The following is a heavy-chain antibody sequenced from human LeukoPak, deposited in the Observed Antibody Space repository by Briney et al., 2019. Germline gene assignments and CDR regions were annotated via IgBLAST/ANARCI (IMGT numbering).Heavy chain of an antibody. D-gene: IGHD4-17*01. CDR3: AKGTTVTYYYFDY. J-gene: IGHJ4*02. Sequence: GGSLRLSCAVSGFTFSSYAMSWVRPAPGKGLEWVSAISGSGGSTYYADFVKGRCTICRGNSKNTLYLQKNSLRAEDTAVYYCAKGTTVTYYYFDYWGQETLVTVSS. CDR1: GFTFSSYA. V-gene: IGHV3-23*01. CDR2: ISGSGGST.